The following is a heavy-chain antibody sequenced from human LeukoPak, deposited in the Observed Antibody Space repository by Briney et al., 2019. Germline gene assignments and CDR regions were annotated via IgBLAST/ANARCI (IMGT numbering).Heavy chain of an antibody. CDR2: IYYSGST. Sequence: PSETLSLTCTVSGGSVSSGNYYWSWIRQPPGKGLEWIGYIYYSGSTNYNPSLKSRVTISVDTSKNQFSLKLSSVTAADTAVYYCAREGSQQLVLGYFDYWGQGTLVTVSS. V-gene: IGHV4-61*01. CDR3: AREGSQQLVLGYFDY. D-gene: IGHD6-13*01. CDR1: GGSVSSGNYY. J-gene: IGHJ4*02.